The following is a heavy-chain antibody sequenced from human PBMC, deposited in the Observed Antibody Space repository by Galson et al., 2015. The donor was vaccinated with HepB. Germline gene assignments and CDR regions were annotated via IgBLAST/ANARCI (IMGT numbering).Heavy chain of an antibody. J-gene: IGHJ4*02. CDR2: ISGSGGST. CDR3: AKGTSSGWPRTADS. D-gene: IGHD6-19*01. CDR1: GFTFSSLS. Sequence: SLRLSCAASGFTFSSLSMIWVRQAPGKGLEGVSGISGSGGSTNYADSVKGRFTISRDNSKNTLYLQMNSLRADDTAVYYCAKGTSSGWPRTADSWGQGTLVTVSS. V-gene: IGHV3-23*01.